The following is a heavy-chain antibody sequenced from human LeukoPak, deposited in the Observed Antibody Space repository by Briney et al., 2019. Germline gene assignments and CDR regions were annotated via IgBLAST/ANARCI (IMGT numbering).Heavy chain of an antibody. Sequence: GGTLSLSCAASGFTVSSYDMHWLRQAPGKGLKWGAVIAYDGSNKYYADSLKGRFTISRDNSKNTLFLQMNSLRAEDTAVYYCAKDPNDYGGNVFWGQGTLLTVSS. CDR2: IAYDGSNK. V-gene: IGHV3-30*18. J-gene: IGHJ4*02. D-gene: IGHD4-23*01. CDR1: GFTVSSYD. CDR3: AKDPNDYGGNVF.